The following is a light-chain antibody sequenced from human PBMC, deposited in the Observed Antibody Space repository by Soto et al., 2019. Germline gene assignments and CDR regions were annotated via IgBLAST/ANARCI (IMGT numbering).Light chain of an antibody. CDR3: SSYTSSSTWV. J-gene: IGLJ3*02. CDR2: EVT. CDR1: SRDVGSYNY. Sequence: QSALTQPASVSGSPGQSITISCTGTSRDVGSYNYVSWYQQHPGKAPKVLIYEVTNRPSGVSNRFSGSKSGNTASLTISGLQAEDEADYYCSSYTSSSTWVFGGGTKLTVL. V-gene: IGLV2-14*01.